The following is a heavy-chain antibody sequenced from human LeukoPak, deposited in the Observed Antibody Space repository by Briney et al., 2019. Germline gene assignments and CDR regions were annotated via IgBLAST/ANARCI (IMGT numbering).Heavy chain of an antibody. J-gene: IGHJ4*02. D-gene: IGHD3-3*01. CDR1: GGSIISSSYY. V-gene: IGHV4-39*07. CDR3: ASQATYYDLWSGVRGPFDY. Sequence: SEPLSLTCTVSGGSIISSSYYWGWIRQPPGQGLEWIGSIYYSGSTYYNPSLKSRVTISVDTSKNQFSLKLSSVTAADTAVYYCASQATYYDLWSGVRGPFDYWGQGTLVTVSS. CDR2: IYYSGST.